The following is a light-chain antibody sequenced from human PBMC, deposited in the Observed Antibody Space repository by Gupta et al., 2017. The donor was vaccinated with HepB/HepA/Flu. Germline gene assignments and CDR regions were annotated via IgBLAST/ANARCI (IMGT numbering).Light chain of an antibody. CDR2: VNRDGSH. Sequence: QLVLTHSPSASASLGASVKLTCTLNSGHSSYAIAWHQQQPEKGPPCVMIVNRDGSHTTGDATPVLFSGSGAAADLNVTIASRKADDDDFYDWQTGDSGSVVFGGGTKVTVL. CDR3: QTGDSGSVV. CDR1: SGHSSYA. V-gene: IGLV4-69*01. J-gene: IGLJ2*01.